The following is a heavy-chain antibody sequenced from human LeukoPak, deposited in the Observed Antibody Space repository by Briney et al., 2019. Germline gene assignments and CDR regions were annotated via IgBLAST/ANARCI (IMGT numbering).Heavy chain of an antibody. Sequence: GESLKIYCKGSGYSFNSYWIGWVRQMRGKGMEWMGIIYPGESDTRYSPSFQGQVTTSAHKSISTAYLQWTSLKASDTAMYYCARNGLGATGVGVDYWGQGTLVTVSS. CDR1: GYSFNSYW. CDR3: ARNGLGATGVGVDY. V-gene: IGHV5-51*01. J-gene: IGHJ4*02. D-gene: IGHD1-26*01. CDR2: IYPGESDT.